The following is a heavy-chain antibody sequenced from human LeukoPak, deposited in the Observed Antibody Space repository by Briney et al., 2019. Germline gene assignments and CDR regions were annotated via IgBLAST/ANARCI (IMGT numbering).Heavy chain of an antibody. CDR1: GGSISSYY. CDR2: IYYSGST. CDR3: ARGGSLGYCSGGSCNAWSWFDP. Sequence: SETLSLTCTVSGGSISSYYWSWIRRPPGKGLEWIGYIYYSGSTNYNPSLKSRVTISVDTSKNQFSLKLSSVTAADTAVYYCARGGSLGYCSGGSCNAWSWFDPWGQGTLVTVSS. J-gene: IGHJ5*02. V-gene: IGHV4-59*01. D-gene: IGHD2-15*01.